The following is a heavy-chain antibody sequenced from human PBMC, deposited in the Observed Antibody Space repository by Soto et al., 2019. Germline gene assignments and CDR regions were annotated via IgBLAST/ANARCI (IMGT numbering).Heavy chain of an antibody. Sequence: QLQLQESGSGLVKPSQTLSLTCAVSGGSISSGGYSWSWIRQPPGKGLEWIGYIYHSGSTYYNPSLKSRGTISVDRSKNQFSLKLSSVTAADTAVYYCARAMVVVPDSGGYYYYGMDVLGQGTTVTVSS. J-gene: IGHJ6*02. V-gene: IGHV4-30-2*01. D-gene: IGHD2-2*01. CDR3: ARAMVVVPDSGGYYYYGMDV. CDR2: IYHSGST. CDR1: GGSISSGGYS.